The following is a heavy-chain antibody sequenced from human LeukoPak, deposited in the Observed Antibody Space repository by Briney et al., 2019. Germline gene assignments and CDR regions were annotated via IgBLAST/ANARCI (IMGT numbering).Heavy chain of an antibody. CDR2: IWYGGSNK. Sequence: PGGSLRLSCAASGFTFSSYGMHWVRQAPGKGLEWVGVIWYGGSNKYYADSVKGRFTISRDNSKNTLYLQMNSLRAEDTAVYYCAKMDGSSLAFDYWGQGTLVTVSS. CDR3: AKMDGSSLAFDY. J-gene: IGHJ4*02. D-gene: IGHD1-26*01. CDR1: GFTFSSYG. V-gene: IGHV3-30*02.